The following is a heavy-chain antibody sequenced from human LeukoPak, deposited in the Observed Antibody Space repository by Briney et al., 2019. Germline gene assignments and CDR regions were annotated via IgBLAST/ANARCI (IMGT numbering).Heavy chain of an antibody. CDR2: IYTSGST. CDR3: ATEFYDFLSGESWFDP. V-gene: IGHV4-4*07. J-gene: IGHJ5*02. CDR1: GGSISSYY. D-gene: IGHD3-9*01. Sequence: SETLSLTCTVSGGSISSYYWSWIRQPAGKGLEWIGRIYTSGSTNYNPSLKSRVTMSVDTSKNQFSLNLTSVTAADTAVYYCATEFYDFLSGESWFDPWGQGALVTVS.